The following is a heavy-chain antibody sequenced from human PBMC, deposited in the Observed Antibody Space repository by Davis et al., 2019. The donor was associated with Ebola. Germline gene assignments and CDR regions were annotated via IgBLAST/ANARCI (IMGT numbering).Heavy chain of an antibody. V-gene: IGHV3-64*01. J-gene: IGHJ4*02. CDR3: AKAEYYYDSSGYYYPHQFDY. CDR1: GFTFSSYA. D-gene: IGHD3-22*01. Sequence: GESLKISCAASGFTFSSYAMHWVRQAPGKGLEYVSAISSNGGSTYYANSVKGRFTISRDNSKNTLYLQMGSLRAEDMAVYYCAKAEYYYDSSGYYYPHQFDYWGQGTLVTVSS. CDR2: ISSNGGST.